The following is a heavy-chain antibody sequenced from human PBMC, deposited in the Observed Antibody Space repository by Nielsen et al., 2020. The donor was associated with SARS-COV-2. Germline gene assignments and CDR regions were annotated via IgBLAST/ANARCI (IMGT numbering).Heavy chain of an antibody. V-gene: IGHV1-24*01. CDR1: GGTFSSYA. J-gene: IGHJ4*02. CDR3: ATVRPYDSSGYLDY. D-gene: IGHD3-22*01. Sequence: ASVKVSCKASGGTFSSYAISWVRQAPGQGLEWMGGFDPEDGETIYAQKFQGRVTMTEDTSTDTAYMELSSLRSEDTAVYYCATVRPYDSSGYLDYWGQGTLVTVSS. CDR2: FDPEDGET.